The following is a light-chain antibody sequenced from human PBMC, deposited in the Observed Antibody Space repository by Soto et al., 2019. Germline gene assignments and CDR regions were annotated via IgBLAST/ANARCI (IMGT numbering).Light chain of an antibody. CDR3: QQYGSSAWT. Sequence: PGERATLSCRASQSVSSTYLAWYQQKPGQAPRLLIYGASSRATGIPDRFSGSGSGTDFTLTISRLEPEDFAVYYCQQYGSSAWTFGQGTKVEIK. CDR1: QSVSSTY. V-gene: IGKV3-20*01. CDR2: GAS. J-gene: IGKJ1*01.